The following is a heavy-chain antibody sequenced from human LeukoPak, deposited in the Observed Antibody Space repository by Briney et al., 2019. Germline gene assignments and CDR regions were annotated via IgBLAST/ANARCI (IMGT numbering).Heavy chain of an antibody. J-gene: IGHJ4*02. V-gene: IGHV3-7*03. CDR2: IKQDGSAK. CDR3: ARTDSSGYSGDY. D-gene: IGHD3-22*01. Sequence: PGGSLRLSCMISGLTFSDQWLAWVRQPPGKGLEWVADIKQDGSAKFHVASVKGRFTISRDNAKNSLYLQMDSLTAEDTAVYYCARTDSSGYSGDYWGQGTLVTVSS. CDR1: GLTFSDQW.